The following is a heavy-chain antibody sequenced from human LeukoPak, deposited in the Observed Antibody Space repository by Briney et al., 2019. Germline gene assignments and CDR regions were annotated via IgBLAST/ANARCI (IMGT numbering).Heavy chain of an antibody. Sequence: SEILSLTCTVSGGSIGSYYWSWIRQPPGKGLEWIGYIYYSGSTNYNPSLKSRVTISVDTSKNQFSLKLSSVTAADTAVYYCARTTEGYCRGGSCYYYYYMDVWGKGTTVTVSS. CDR3: ARTTEGYCRGGSCYYYYYMDV. D-gene: IGHD2-15*01. CDR2: IYYSGST. J-gene: IGHJ6*03. V-gene: IGHV4-59*01. CDR1: GGSIGSYY.